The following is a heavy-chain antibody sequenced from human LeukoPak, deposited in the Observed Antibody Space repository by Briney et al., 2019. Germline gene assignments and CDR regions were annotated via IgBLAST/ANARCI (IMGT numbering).Heavy chain of an antibody. V-gene: IGHV3-30*18. CDR2: ISYDGSNK. CDR1: GFTFSSYG. CDR3: AKEFHSRPLYSSGWYPTGDFDY. J-gene: IGHJ4*02. D-gene: IGHD6-19*01. Sequence: GGSLRLSCAASGFTFSSYGMHWVRQAPGKGLEWVAVISYDGSNKYYADSVKGRFTISRDNSKNTLYLQMNSLRAEDTAVYYCAKEFHSRPLYSSGWYPTGDFDYWGQGTLVTVSS.